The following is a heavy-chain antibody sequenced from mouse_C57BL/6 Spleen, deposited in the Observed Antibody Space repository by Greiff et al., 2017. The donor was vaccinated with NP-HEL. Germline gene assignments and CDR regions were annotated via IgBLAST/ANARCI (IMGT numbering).Heavy chain of an antibody. Sequence: EVKVVESGPELVKPGASVKISCKASGYSFTGYYMNWVKQSPEKSLEWIGEINPSTGGTTYNQKFKAKATLTVDKSSSTASMQLQSLTSEDSAVYYCATSFYRYYFDYWGQGTTLTVSS. CDR1: GYSFTGYY. CDR2: INPSTGGT. V-gene: IGHV1-42*01. J-gene: IGHJ2*01. D-gene: IGHD2-3*01. CDR3: ATSFYRYYFDY.